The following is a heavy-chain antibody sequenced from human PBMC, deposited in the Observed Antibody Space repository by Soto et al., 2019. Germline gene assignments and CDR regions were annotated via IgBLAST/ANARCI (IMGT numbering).Heavy chain of an antibody. V-gene: IGHV4-34*01. CDR1: GGSFSGYY. CDR3: ARGLQSIAAAGTDAFDI. D-gene: IGHD6-13*01. J-gene: IGHJ3*02. Sequence: NPSETLSLTCAVYGGSFSGYYWSWIRQPPGKGLEWIGEINHSGSTNYNPSLKSRVTISVDTSKNQFSLKLSSVTAADTAVYYCARGLQSIAAAGTDAFDIWGQGTMVTVS. CDR2: INHSGST.